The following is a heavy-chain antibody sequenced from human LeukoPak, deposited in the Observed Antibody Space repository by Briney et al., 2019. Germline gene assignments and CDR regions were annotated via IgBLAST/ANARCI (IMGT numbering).Heavy chain of an antibody. V-gene: IGHV1-2*02. J-gene: IGHJ4*02. CDR2: INPNSGGT. D-gene: IGHD3-22*01. CDR3: ARGLRSTYYYDSSGYSGLDY. Sequence: GASVKVSCKASGYTFTGYYMHWVRQAPGQGLEWMGWINPNSGGTNYAQKFQGRVTMTRDTSISTAYMELSRLRSDDTAVYYCARGLRSTYYYDSSGYSGLDYWGQGTLVTVSS. CDR1: GYTFTGYY.